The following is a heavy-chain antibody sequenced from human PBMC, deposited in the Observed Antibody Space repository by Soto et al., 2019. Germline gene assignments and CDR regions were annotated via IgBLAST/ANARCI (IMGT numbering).Heavy chain of an antibody. V-gene: IGHV3-30*18. CDR1: GFTFNRYG. D-gene: IGHD3-22*01. J-gene: IGHJ4*02. CDR2: ISYDGRDE. Sequence: HPGGSLRLSCAASGFTFNRYGMHWVRQSPGKGLEWVAVISYDGRDEYHADSVKGRFTISRDNSKNTLYLQMNSLRVEETAVYYCAKDSDPYSSSYYFDYWGQGTLVTVSS. CDR3: AKDSDPYSSSYYFDY.